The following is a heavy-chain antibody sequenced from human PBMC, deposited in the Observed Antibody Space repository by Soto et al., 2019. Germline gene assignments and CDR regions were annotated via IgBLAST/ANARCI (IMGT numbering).Heavy chain of an antibody. CDR1: GFTFSSYA. D-gene: IGHD6-19*01. CDR3: VGLFHSGWYNFDY. V-gene: IGHV3-23*01. CDR2: ISGSGGST. Sequence: GGSLRLSCAASGFTFSSYAMSWVRQAPGKGLEWVSAISGSGGSTYYADSVKGRFTISRDNSKNTLYLQMNSLRAEDTAVYYCVGLFHSGWYNFDYWGQGTLVTVSS. J-gene: IGHJ4*02.